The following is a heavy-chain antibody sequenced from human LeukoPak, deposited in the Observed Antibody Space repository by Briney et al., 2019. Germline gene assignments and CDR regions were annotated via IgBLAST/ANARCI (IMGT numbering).Heavy chain of an antibody. D-gene: IGHD6-13*01. J-gene: IGHJ4*02. V-gene: IGHV1-69*13. CDR1: GGSFITYA. CDR3: ARVGIAAAGTPLDY. Sequence: ASVKVSCKASGGSFITYAISWVRQAPGQGLEWMGGIIPIFGTANYAQKFQGRVTITADESTSTAYMELSSLRSEDTAVYYCARVGIAAAGTPLDYWGQGTLVTVSS. CDR2: IIPIFGTA.